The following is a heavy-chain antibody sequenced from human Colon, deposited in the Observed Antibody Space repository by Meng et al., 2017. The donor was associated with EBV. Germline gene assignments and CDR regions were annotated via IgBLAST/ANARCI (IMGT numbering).Heavy chain of an antibody. J-gene: IGHJ5*02. CDR3: ARGGGVIKGLVTWFDP. CDR2: INHSGTI. V-gene: IGHV4-34*01. CDR1: GGSLSGYY. D-gene: IGHD2-8*01. Sequence: QVHLQQWGAGLVKPSENLSLTCGVYGGSLSGYYWSWIRQTPGKGLEWIGEINHSGTINYNPSLRSRVTISVDRSNNQFSLRLSSVTAADTAVYYCARGGGVIKGLVTWFDPWGQGTLVTVSS.